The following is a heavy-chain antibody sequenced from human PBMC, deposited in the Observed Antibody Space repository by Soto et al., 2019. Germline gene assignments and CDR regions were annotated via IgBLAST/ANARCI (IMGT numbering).Heavy chain of an antibody. CDR3: AKDLGSGYRFDY. CDR1: GYTFLKYG. CDR2: IQTDNDHA. Sequence: ASVKVSCKASGYTFLKYGINWVRQAPGQGLEWMGGIQTDNDHASFAQKFEGRVTMTTDTSTRTVYMELGDLSSDDTAVYYCAKDLGSGYRFDYWGQGTPVTVSS. D-gene: IGHD3-9*01. V-gene: IGHV1-18*01. J-gene: IGHJ4*02.